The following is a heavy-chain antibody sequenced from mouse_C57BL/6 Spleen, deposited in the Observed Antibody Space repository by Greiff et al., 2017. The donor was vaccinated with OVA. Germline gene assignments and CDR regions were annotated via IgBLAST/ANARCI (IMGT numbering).Heavy chain of an antibody. CDR3: ARYGNPHYYAMDY. D-gene: IGHD2-1*01. J-gene: IGHJ4*01. CDR1: GYTFTSYW. CDR2: IYPSDSET. V-gene: IGHV1-61*01. Sequence: QVQLQQPGAELVRPGSSVKLSCKASGYTFTSYWMDWVKQRPGQGLEWIGNIYPSDSETHYNQKFKDKATLTVDKSSSTAYMQLSSLTSEDSAVYYCARYGNPHYYAMDYWGQGTSVTVSS.